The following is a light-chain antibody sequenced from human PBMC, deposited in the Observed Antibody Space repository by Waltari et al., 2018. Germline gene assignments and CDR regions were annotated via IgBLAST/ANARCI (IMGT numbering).Light chain of an antibody. J-gene: IGLJ2*01. CDR3: QSYDSSLSGSV. CDR2: GNS. Sequence: HSVLTHPPSGSGAPGQRVPIPCPWISSHIGTGYDVHRYQQLPGTAPKLLIYGNSNRPSGVPDRFSGSKSGTSASLAITGLQAEDEADYYCQSYDSSLSGSVFGGGTKLTVL. CDR1: SSHIGTGYD. V-gene: IGLV1-40*01.